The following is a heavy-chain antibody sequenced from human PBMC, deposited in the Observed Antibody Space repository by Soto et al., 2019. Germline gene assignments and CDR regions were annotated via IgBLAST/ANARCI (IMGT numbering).Heavy chain of an antibody. Sequence: ASVKVSCKASAYAFTAYYLHWVRQAPGQGLEWMGYINPNTGDTDYSQKFQGRVTMTRDTSISTTYMELSRLRSDDTAVYYCARRSNFYSMDVWGQGTTVTGS. CDR2: INPNTGDT. J-gene: IGHJ6*02. V-gene: IGHV1-2*02. CDR3: ARRSNFYSMDV. CDR1: AYAFTAYY.